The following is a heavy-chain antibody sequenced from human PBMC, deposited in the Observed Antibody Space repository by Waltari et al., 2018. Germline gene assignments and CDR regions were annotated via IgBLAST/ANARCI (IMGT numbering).Heavy chain of an antibody. J-gene: IGHJ4*02. D-gene: IGHD2-2*01. CDR1: GDSVSGNYW. Sequence: QVQLQESGQGLVKPSGTLSLTCPVPGDSVSGNYWWSWVRQSPEKGLEWIGQVHHSGKTHYNPSIQSRVTISVDSPKNQFSLTLKSVTAADTAVYYCAGDRAIGLFFDYWGRGTLVTVSS. V-gene: IGHV4-4*02. CDR2: VHHSGKT. CDR3: AGDRAIGLFFDY.